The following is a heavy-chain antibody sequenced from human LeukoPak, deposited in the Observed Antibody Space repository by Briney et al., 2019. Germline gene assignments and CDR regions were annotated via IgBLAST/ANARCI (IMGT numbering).Heavy chain of an antibody. D-gene: IGHD3-22*01. CDR1: GGSISSGGYY. Sequence: SSETLSLTCTVSGGSISSGGYYWSWIRQHPGKGLEWIGYIYYSGSTYYNPSLKSRVTISVDTSKNQFSLKLSSVTAADTAVYYCARHSGYDSSGFDYWGQGTLVTVSS. J-gene: IGHJ4*02. V-gene: IGHV4-31*03. CDR3: ARHSGYDSSGFDY. CDR2: IYYSGST.